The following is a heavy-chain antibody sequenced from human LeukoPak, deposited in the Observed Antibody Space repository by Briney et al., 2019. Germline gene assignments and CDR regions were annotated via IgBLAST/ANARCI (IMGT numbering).Heavy chain of an antibody. CDR2: IYYSGST. D-gene: IGHD3-10*01. V-gene: IGHV4-59*08. CDR3: ARQEGTDYFDY. CDR1: GGSFSGYY. J-gene: IGHJ4*02. Sequence: SETLSLTCAVYGGSFSGYYWSWIRQPPGKGLEWIGYIYYSGSTNYNPSLKSRVTISVDTSKNQFSLKLSSVTAADTAVYYCARQEGTDYFDYWGQGTLVTVSS.